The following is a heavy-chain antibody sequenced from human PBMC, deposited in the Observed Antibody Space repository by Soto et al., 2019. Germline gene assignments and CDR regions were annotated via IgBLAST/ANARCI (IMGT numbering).Heavy chain of an antibody. D-gene: IGHD3-10*01. V-gene: IGHV4-4*02. CDR2: IYYSATT. CDR1: GGSISSINC. CDR3: ARSSGGSATYWFDA. J-gene: IGHJ5*02. Sequence: SETLSLTCGVSGGSISSINCLRGLRHTPGEVLEWSGEIYYSATTNYNPSLTSRVTMSIDKSKNQFFLNLTSVTAADTAVYYCARSSGGSATYWFDAWGQGTLVTVSS.